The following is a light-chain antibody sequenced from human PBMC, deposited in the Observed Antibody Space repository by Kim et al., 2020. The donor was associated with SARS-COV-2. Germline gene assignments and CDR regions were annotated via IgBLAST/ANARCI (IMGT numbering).Light chain of an antibody. CDR2: EVS. V-gene: IGLV2-8*01. Sequence: GQSGTISCTGTSRDVGGYNHVSWYQQHPGKAPKLMIHEVSNRPSGVSTRFSGSKSGNTASLTISGLQAEDEADYYCSSYADSNIVVFGGGTQLTVL. J-gene: IGLJ2*01. CDR3: SSYADSNIVV. CDR1: SRDVGGYNH.